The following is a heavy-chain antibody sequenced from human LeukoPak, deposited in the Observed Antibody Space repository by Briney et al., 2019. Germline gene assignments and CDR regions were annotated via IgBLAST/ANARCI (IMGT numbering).Heavy chain of an antibody. Sequence: ASVKVSCKASGYTFNNFAMNWVRQATGQGLEWMGWVTPRSGYTGYAQKFQGRVTITTDSSISTAYMELSSLRSDDTAVYYCARGYIDNWRGFDPWGQGTLVTVSS. CDR2: VTPRSGYT. CDR3: ARGYIDNWRGFDP. V-gene: IGHV1-8*03. J-gene: IGHJ5*02. CDR1: GYTFNNFA. D-gene: IGHD1-1*01.